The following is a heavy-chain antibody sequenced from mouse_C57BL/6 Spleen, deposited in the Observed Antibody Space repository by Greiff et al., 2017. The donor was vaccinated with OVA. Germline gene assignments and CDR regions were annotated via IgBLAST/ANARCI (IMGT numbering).Heavy chain of an antibody. CDR3: AREAFQLDY. CDR1: GYSITSGYY. J-gene: IGHJ2*01. CDR2: ISYDGSN. D-gene: IGHD3-1*01. Sequence: DVQLQESGPGLVKPSQSLSLTCSVTGYSITSGYYWNWIRQFPGNKLEWMGYISYDGSNNYNPSLKNRISITRDTSKNQFFLKLNSVTTEDTATYYCAREAFQLDYWGQGTTLTVSS. V-gene: IGHV3-6*01.